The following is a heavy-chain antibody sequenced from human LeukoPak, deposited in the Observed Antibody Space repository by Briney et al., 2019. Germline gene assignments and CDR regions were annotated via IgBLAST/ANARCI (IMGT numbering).Heavy chain of an antibody. CDR3: ARDKMAGRDGYNFGIFDI. Sequence: ASVKVSCKASGYTFTSYHMHWVRQAPGQGLEWMGIINPSGGSTSYAQKFQGRVTMTRDTSTSTVYMELSSLRSEDTAVYYCARDKMAGRDGYNFGIFDIWGQGTMVTVSS. CDR1: GYTFTSYH. CDR2: INPSGGST. V-gene: IGHV1-46*01. J-gene: IGHJ3*02. D-gene: IGHD5-24*01.